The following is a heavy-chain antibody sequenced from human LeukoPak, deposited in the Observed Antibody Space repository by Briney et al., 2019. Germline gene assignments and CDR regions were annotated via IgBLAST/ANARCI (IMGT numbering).Heavy chain of an antibody. CDR1: GGSISSGSYY. CDR2: IYTSGST. CDR3: ARWGIAAAGTLGYMDV. V-gene: IGHV4-61*02. J-gene: IGHJ6*03. D-gene: IGHD6-13*01. Sequence: SDTLSLTCTVSGGSISSGSYYWSWIRQPAGKGLEWIGRIYTSGSTNYNPSLKSRVTISVDTSKNQFSLKLSSVTAADTAVYYCARWGIAAAGTLGYMDVWGKGTTVTVSS.